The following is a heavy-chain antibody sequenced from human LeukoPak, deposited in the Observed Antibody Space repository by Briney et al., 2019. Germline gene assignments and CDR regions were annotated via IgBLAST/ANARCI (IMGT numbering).Heavy chain of an antibody. V-gene: IGHV3-7*05. D-gene: IGHD4-11*01. CDR2: IKQDGSES. CDR3: AKDSYSKGDY. Sequence: GGSLRLSCAASGFTFSNYWMSWVRQAPGKGLEWVANIKQDGSESNYVGSVKGRFTISRDNAKNSLYLQMNSLRAEDTAVYYYAKDSYSKGDYWGQGTLVTVSS. J-gene: IGHJ4*02. CDR1: GFTFSNYW.